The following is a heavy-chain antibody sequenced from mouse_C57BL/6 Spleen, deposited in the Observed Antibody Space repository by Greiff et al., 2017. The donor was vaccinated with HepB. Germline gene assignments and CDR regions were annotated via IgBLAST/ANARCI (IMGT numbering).Heavy chain of an antibody. CDR1: GYTFTDYY. CDR2: INPNNGGT. J-gene: IGHJ2*01. D-gene: IGHD2-3*01. V-gene: IGHV1-26*01. Sequence: VQLQQSGPELVKPGASVKISCKASGYTFTDYYMNWVKQSHGKSLEWIGDINPNNGGTSYNQKFKGKATLTVDKSSSTAYMELRSLTSEDSAVYYCARRGLGWLLPNYFDYWGQGTTLTVSS. CDR3: ARRGLGWLLPNYFDY.